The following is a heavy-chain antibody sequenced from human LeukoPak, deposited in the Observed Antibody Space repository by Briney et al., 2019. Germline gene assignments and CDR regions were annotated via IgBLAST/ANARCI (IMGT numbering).Heavy chain of an antibody. D-gene: IGHD2-2*01. J-gene: IGHJ4*02. Sequence: PGGSLRLSCSASGFTFSSYAMHWVRQAPGKGLEYVSAISSNGGSTYYADSVKGRFTISRDNSKNTLYLRMSSLRAEDTAVYYCVKDGPKDIVVVPAGAPVDYWGQGTLVTVSS. CDR1: GFTFSSYA. CDR2: ISSNGGST. V-gene: IGHV3-64D*06. CDR3: VKDGPKDIVVVPAGAPVDY.